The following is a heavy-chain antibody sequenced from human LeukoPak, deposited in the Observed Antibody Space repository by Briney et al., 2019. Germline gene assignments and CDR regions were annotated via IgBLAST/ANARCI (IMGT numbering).Heavy chain of an antibody. J-gene: IGHJ4*02. Sequence: GGSLRLSCAASGFTFSSYWMSWVRQAPGKGLEWVAVISYDGSNKYYADSVKGRFTISRDNSKNTLYLQMNSLRAEDTAVYYCARGQLETPSDYWGQGTLVTVSS. CDR2: ISYDGSNK. D-gene: IGHD1-1*01. CDR1: GFTFSSYW. CDR3: ARGQLETPSDY. V-gene: IGHV3-30-3*01.